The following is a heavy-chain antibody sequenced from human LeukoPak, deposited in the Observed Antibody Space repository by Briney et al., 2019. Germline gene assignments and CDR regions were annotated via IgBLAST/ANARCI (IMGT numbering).Heavy chain of an antibody. V-gene: IGHV3-9*01. D-gene: IGHD6-6*01. CDR1: GFTFDDYA. J-gene: IGHJ4*02. CDR3: AKDGTDLVAAHFDY. CDR2: ISWNSGSI. Sequence: PGGSLRLSCAASGFTFDDYAMHWVRQAPGKGLEWVSGISWNSGSIGYADSVKGRFTISRDNAKNSLYLQMNSLRAEDTALYYCAKDGTDLVAAHFDYWGQGTLVTVSS.